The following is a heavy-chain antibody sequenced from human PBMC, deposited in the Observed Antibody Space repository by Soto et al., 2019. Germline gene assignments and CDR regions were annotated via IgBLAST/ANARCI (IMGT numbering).Heavy chain of an antibody. J-gene: IGHJ6*04. CDR1: GGSISSSSYY. V-gene: IGHV4-39*01. D-gene: IGHD3-3*01. CDR2: IYYSGST. Sequence: PSETLSLTCTVSGGSISSSSYYWGWIRQPPGKGLEWIGSIYYSGSTYYNPSLKSRVTISVDTSKNQFSLKLSSVTAADTAVYYCARQRSETIFGVVLRLGGMDVWGKGTTVTVSS. CDR3: ARQRSETIFGVVLRLGGMDV.